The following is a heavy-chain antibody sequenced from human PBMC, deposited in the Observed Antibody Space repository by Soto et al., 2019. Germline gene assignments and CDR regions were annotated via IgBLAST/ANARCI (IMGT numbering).Heavy chain of an antibody. CDR2: IYYSGST. D-gene: IGHD3-9*01. CDR1: GGSISSGGYY. V-gene: IGHV4-31*03. J-gene: IGHJ4*02. Sequence: SETLSLTCTVSGGSISSGGYYWSWIRQHPGKGLEWIGYIYYSGSTYYNPSLKSRVTISVDTSKNQFSLKLSSVTAADTAVYYCARGPIFFPIQFDYWGQGTLVTVSS. CDR3: ARGPIFFPIQFDY.